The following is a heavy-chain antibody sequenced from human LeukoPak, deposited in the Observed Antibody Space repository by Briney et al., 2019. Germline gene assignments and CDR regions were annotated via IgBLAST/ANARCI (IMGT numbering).Heavy chain of an antibody. Sequence: GGSLRLSCAASGFTFSSYGMHWVRQAPGKGLEWVAVISYDGSNKYYADSVKGRFTISRDNSKNTLYLQMNSLRAEDTAVYYCARDILRYCSGGSCYSGYWGQGTLVTVSS. V-gene: IGHV3-30*03. CDR3: ARDILRYCSGGSCYSGY. J-gene: IGHJ4*02. CDR2: ISYDGSNK. CDR1: GFTFSSYG. D-gene: IGHD2-15*01.